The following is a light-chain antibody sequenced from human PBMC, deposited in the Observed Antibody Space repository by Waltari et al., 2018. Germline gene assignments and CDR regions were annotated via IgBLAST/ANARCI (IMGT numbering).Light chain of an antibody. Sequence: QSALTQPASVSGSPGQSITISCTGTSSDVGTYNLVSWYQQYPGKAPKLMIYEVNNRPSGVSNRFSGSKSGNTASLTISGLQAEDEADYYCNSYTSSNTLVFGGGTKVTVL. CDR2: EVN. CDR1: SSDVGTYNL. J-gene: IGLJ3*02. CDR3: NSYTSSNTLV. V-gene: IGLV2-14*02.